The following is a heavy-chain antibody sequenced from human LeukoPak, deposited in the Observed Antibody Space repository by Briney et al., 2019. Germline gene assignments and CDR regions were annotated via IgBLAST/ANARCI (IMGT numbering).Heavy chain of an antibody. CDR3: SRSLEC. CDR2: INQDGSVK. CDR1: GFTCSHYW. J-gene: IGHJ4*01. Sequence: PAGSLTLSCTASGFTCSHYWMDWVRQAPGKGLEWVANINQDGSVKDYVDSVKGRFTISRDNTKNSLSLRMDSLRDDDTAVYYCSRSLECSGQGTLVTVSS. V-gene: IGHV3-7*01.